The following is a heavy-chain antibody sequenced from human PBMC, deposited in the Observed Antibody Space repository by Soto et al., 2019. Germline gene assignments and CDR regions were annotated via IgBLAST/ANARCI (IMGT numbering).Heavy chain of an antibody. CDR1: DDSIGRSNYY. J-gene: IGHJ4*02. D-gene: IGHD6-19*01. CDR3: AKHSGWSFDY. CDR2: INHSGST. Sequence: SETLSLTCTVSDDSIGRSNYYWSWIRQPPGKGLEWIGEINHSGSTSYNPSLKSRVTISGDTSKNQFSLKLSSVTAADTAVYYCAKHSGWSFDYWGQGTLVTVSS. V-gene: IGHV4-39*01.